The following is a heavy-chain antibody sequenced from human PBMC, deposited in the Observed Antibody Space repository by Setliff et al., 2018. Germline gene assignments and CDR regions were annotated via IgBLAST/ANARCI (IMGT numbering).Heavy chain of an antibody. Sequence: PSETLSLTCTVSGASISSHYWGWIRQPPGKGLEWIGSMYYTGSTNYNPSLKSRVTISVDTSKKQFSLRLNSVTAADTAVYYCARQGTAIRWFDPWGQGTLVTVSS. V-gene: IGHV4-59*11. CDR3: ARQGTAIRWFDP. CDR1: GASISSHY. J-gene: IGHJ5*02. CDR2: MYYTGST. D-gene: IGHD4-17*01.